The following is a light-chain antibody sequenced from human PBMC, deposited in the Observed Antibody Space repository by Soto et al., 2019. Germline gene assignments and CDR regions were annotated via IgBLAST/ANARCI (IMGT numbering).Light chain of an antibody. Sequence: QSVLTQPASVSGSPGQSNTISCTGTSSDVGTYNYVSWYQQHPGKAPKLMIYEVSNRPSGVSNRFSGSKSGNTASLTISGLQADDEADYYCSSYSTSSTLYVFGTGTKLTVL. CDR1: SSDVGTYNY. CDR2: EVS. CDR3: SSYSTSSTLYV. V-gene: IGLV2-14*01. J-gene: IGLJ1*01.